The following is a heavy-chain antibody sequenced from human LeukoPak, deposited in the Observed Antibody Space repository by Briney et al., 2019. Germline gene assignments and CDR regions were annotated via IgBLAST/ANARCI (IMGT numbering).Heavy chain of an antibody. CDR3: AKGRDYGDY. CDR2: INQDGREK. V-gene: IGHV3-7*01. Sequence: GWSLTLSCAVSGFTFSSYWMTWVRQVPGKGLQWVANINQDGREKYYMDSMKGRLNISRDNTENSVFLQLTSLRPEDTGIYFCAKGRDYGDYWGQGTLVAVSS. J-gene: IGHJ4*02. CDR1: GFTFSSYW.